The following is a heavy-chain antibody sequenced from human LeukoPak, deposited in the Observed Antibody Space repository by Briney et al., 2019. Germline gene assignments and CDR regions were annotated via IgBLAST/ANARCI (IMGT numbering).Heavy chain of an antibody. J-gene: IGHJ4*02. CDR1: GFTFSNYA. V-gene: IGHV3-30-3*01. CDR2: ISYDGSIR. CDR3: ARTPVYYYDSSGYPFDY. D-gene: IGHD3-22*01. Sequence: GGSLRLSCAASGFTFSNYAMHWVRQAPGKGLEWLAIISYDGSIRYYTDSVKGRFTVSRENSKNTVFLQMNSLRAEDTAVYYCARTPVYYYDSSGYPFDYWGQGTLVTVSS.